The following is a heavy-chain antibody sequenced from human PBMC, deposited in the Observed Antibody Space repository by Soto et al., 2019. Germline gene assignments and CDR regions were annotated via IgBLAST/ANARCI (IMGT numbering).Heavy chain of an antibody. CDR2: IYTSGST. CDR1: GASISSYY. J-gene: IGHJ6*02. Sequence: SETLSLTSPVSGASISSYYWGWIRQPAGKGLEWIGRIYTSGSTNYNPSLKSRVTMSVDTSKNQFSLKLSSVTAADTAVYYCARDRQIFDYYGSGSGGTDVWGQGTTVT. D-gene: IGHD3-10*01. V-gene: IGHV4-4*07. CDR3: ARDRQIFDYYGSGSGGTDV.